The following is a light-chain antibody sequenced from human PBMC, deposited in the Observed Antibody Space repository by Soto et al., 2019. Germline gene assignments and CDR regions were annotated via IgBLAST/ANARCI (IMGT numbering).Light chain of an antibody. J-gene: IGKJ5*01. CDR2: LGS. CDR3: MQARQAPPT. V-gene: IGKV2-28*01. CDR1: QSLLHNIGYNY. Sequence: DIVMTQSPLSLPVTPGEPASISCRSSQSLLHNIGYNYLDWYLQKPGQSPQLLIYLGSNRASGVPDRCSGSGSGTEFTLKISRVEAEDVGVYYCMQARQAPPTFGQGTRLEIK.